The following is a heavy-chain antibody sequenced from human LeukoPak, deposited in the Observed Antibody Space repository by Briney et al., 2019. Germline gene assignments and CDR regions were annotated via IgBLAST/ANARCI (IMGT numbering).Heavy chain of an antibody. Sequence: GASVKVSCKASGYTFTSYGISWVRQAPGQGLEWMGWISAYNGNTNYAQKLQGRVTMTTDTSTSTAYMELRSLRSDDTAVYYCARARRSSSWYRASEYFQHWGQGTLVTVSS. V-gene: IGHV1-18*01. J-gene: IGHJ1*01. CDR3: ARARRSSSWYRASEYFQH. CDR1: GYTFTSYG. D-gene: IGHD6-13*01. CDR2: ISAYNGNT.